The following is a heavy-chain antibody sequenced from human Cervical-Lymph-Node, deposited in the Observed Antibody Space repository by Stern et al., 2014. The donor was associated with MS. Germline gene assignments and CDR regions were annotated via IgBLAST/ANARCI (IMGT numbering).Heavy chain of an antibody. V-gene: IGHV5-51*01. CDR2: IFPGGSDI. CDR1: GYTFTSYW. CDR3: ARQRYFDY. J-gene: IGHJ4*02. Sequence: EVQLVQSGPEVKRPGESLKISCQASGYTFTSYWIGWVRQMPGKGLEWIAIIFPGGSDIRYSPSFQGQVTLPADKSTSTASLQRNNLKASDTAIYYCARQRYFDYWGQGTLVTVSS.